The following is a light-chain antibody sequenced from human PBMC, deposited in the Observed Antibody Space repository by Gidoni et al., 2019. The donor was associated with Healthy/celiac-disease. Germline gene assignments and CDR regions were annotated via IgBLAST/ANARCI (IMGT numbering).Light chain of an antibody. J-gene: IGKJ5*01. CDR3: QQYGSSPRLT. CDR1: QSFSSSY. CDR2: GAS. V-gene: IGKV3-20*01. Sequence: EIVLTRSPGTLSLSPGERATLSCRPSQSFSSSYLSWYQQKPGQAPRLLIYGASSRATSIPARFSGSGSGTEFTITISRLEPEEFAVYYCQQYGSSPRLTFGQGTRLEIK.